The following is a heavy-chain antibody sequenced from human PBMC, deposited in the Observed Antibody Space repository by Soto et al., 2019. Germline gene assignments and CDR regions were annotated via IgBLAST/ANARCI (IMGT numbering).Heavy chain of an antibody. CDR2: IYYSGST. Sequence: SETLSLTCTVSGGSISSYYWSWIRQPPGKGLEWIGYIYYSGSTNYNPSLKSRVTISVDTSKNQFSLKLSSVTAADTAVYYCARGGGTIFGVAQTYYYYGMDVWGQGTTVTVSS. D-gene: IGHD3-3*01. J-gene: IGHJ6*02. CDR3: ARGGGTIFGVAQTYYYYGMDV. V-gene: IGHV4-59*01. CDR1: GGSISSYY.